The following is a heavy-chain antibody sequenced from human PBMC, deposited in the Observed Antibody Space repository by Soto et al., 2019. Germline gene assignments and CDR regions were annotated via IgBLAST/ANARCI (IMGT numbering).Heavy chain of an antibody. Sequence: GESLKISCKASGYSFTKYWISWVRQMPGKGLEWMGRIDPSDSSSDYSPSFRGHVTISVDKSITTAYLQWSSLKASDTAMYFCARTNTAMVRSYYYGMDVWGQGTKVTVS. V-gene: IGHV5-10-1*01. CDR3: ARTNTAMVRSYYYGMDV. D-gene: IGHD5-18*01. CDR2: IDPSDSSS. CDR1: GYSFTKYW. J-gene: IGHJ6*02.